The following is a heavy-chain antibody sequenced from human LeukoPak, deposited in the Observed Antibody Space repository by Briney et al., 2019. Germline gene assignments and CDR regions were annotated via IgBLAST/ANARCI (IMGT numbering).Heavy chain of an antibody. CDR3: AKRPASIVTFDY. Sequence: PGGSLRLSCAASGFIFSSYGMHWVRQAPGKGLEWVAVISYDGRNKYYADSVKGRFTISRDNSKNTLYLQMNSLRAEDTAVYYCAKRPASIVTFDYWGQGTLVTVSS. D-gene: IGHD2-15*01. V-gene: IGHV3-30*18. CDR1: GFIFSSYG. CDR2: ISYDGRNK. J-gene: IGHJ4*02.